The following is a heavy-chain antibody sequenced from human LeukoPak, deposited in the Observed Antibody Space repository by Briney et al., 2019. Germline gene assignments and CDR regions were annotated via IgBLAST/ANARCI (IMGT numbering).Heavy chain of an antibody. J-gene: IGHJ4*02. CDR2: IYYNGST. V-gene: IGHV4-59*11. CDR1: GGSISSHY. D-gene: IGHD3-3*01. CDR3: ARTTYYDFWSGFYLDY. Sequence: SETLSLTCTVSGGSISSHYWSWIRQPPGKRLEWIGYIYYNGSTNYNPSLKNRVTLSLDTSKSHFSLKLSSVTDADTAVYYCARTTYYDFWSGFYLDYWGQGTLVTVSS.